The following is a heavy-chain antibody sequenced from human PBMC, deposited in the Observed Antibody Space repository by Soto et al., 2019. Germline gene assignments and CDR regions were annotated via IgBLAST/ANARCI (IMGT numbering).Heavy chain of an antibody. CDR2: ISCDGSNK. CDR1: GFTFSSYG. J-gene: IGHJ4*02. Sequence: QVQLVESGGGVVQPGRSLRLSCAASGFTFSSYGMHWVRQAPGKGLEWVAVISCDGSNKYYADSVKGRFTISRDNSKNPLYLPMNSLRAEDTAVYYCVKDEGYRGGSCYPWYFDYWGQGTLVAVSS. V-gene: IGHV3-30*18. D-gene: IGHD2-15*01. CDR3: VKDEGYRGGSCYPWYFDY.